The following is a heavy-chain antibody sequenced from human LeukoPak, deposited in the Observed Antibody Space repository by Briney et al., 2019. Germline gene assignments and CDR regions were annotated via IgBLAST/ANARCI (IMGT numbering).Heavy chain of an antibody. CDR1: GYTFTCYY. J-gene: IGHJ3*02. Sequence: ASVKVSFKSSGYTFTCYYIHWVRQAPGQGLGWMWWMNPNRGGTNYAQKFQGRVTMTRDTSISTAYMELSRLRSDDTAVYYCARATAFLLWFGELMGAFDIWGQGTMVTVSS. D-gene: IGHD3-10*01. V-gene: IGHV1-2*02. CDR2: MNPNRGGT. CDR3: ARATAFLLWFGELMGAFDI.